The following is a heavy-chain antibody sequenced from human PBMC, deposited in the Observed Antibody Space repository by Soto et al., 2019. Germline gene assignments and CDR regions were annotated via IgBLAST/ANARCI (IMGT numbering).Heavy chain of an antibody. V-gene: IGHV4-34*01. CDR2: INHSGST. Sequence: SETLSLTCAVYGGSFSGYYWSWIRQPPGKGLEWIGEINHSGSTNYNPSLKSRVTISVDTSKNQFSLKLSSVTAADTAVYYCARHNGPLYVGYYYDMDVWGQGTTVTVYS. CDR3: ARHNGPLYVGYYYDMDV. CDR1: GGSFSGYY. J-gene: IGHJ6*02. D-gene: IGHD3-16*01.